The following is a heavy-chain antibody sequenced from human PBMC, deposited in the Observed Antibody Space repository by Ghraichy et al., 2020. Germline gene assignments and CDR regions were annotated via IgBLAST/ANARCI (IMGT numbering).Heavy chain of an antibody. D-gene: IGHD2/OR15-2a*01. CDR2: IYTSGST. V-gene: IGHV4-4*09. CDR3: ARGLGISVVNWYFDL. CDR1: GGSISSYY. J-gene: IGHJ2*01. Sequence: SETLSLTCTVSGGSISSYYWSWIRQPPGKGLEWIGYIYTSGSTNYNPSLKSRVTISVDTSKNQFSLKLSSVTAADTAVYYCARGLGISVVNWYFDLWGRGTLVTVSS.